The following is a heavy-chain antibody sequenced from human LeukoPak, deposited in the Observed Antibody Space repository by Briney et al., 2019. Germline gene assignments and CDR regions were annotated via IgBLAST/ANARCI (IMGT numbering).Heavy chain of an antibody. J-gene: IGHJ4*02. CDR1: GFIFGKSW. V-gene: IGHV3-74*01. CDR3: AREDYNRL. Sequence: GGSLRLSCAASGFIFGKSWMHWVRQAPGKGLVWVSRTDGSSTTYADSVKGRFSVSMENAQNTLYLQMNSLRAEDTAVYYCAREDYNRLWGQGTLVTVSS. CDR2: TDGSST. D-gene: IGHD1-14*01.